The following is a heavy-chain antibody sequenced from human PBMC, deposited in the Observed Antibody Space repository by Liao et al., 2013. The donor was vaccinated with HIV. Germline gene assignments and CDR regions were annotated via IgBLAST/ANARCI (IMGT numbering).Heavy chain of an antibody. CDR2: IYASGST. CDR1: GGSISSGSYC. V-gene: IGHV4-61*02. D-gene: IGHD2-21*01. CDR3: ARGISVEDAFDI. J-gene: IGHJ3*02. Sequence: QVQLQESGPGLVKPSQTLSLTCTVSGGSISSGSYCWSWIRQPAGKGLEWIGRIYASGSTNYNPSLKSRVTILVDTSKNEFSLKLNSVTAADTAVYYCARGISVEDAFDIWGQGTMVTVSS.